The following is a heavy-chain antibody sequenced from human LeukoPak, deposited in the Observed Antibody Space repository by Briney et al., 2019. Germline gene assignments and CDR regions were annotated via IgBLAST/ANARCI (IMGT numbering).Heavy chain of an antibody. J-gene: IGHJ4*02. CDR3: ARSSGYFDY. V-gene: IGHV3-20*04. Sequence: GWCLRLSCAASGFTFDDYGMSSVRPAPGKGLAWVSGINWNGGSTGYADSVKGRFTISRDNAKNSLYLQMNSLRAEDTALYYCARSSGYFDYWGQGTLVTVSS. D-gene: IGHD6-19*01. CDR1: GFTFDDYG. CDR2: INWNGGST.